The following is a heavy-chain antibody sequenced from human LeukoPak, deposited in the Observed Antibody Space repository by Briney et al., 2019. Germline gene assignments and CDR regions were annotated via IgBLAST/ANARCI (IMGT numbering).Heavy chain of an antibody. V-gene: IGHV5-51*01. CDR3: ARTSSSWYADAFDI. J-gene: IGHJ3*02. CDR1: GYNFTSYW. Sequence: RGESLKISCKGSGYNFTSYWIGWVRQMPGKGLEWMGIIYPGDSDTRYSPSFQGQVTISADKSISTAYLQWSSLKASDTATYYCARTSSSWYADAFDIWRQGTMHSVSS. D-gene: IGHD6-13*01. CDR2: IYPGDSDT.